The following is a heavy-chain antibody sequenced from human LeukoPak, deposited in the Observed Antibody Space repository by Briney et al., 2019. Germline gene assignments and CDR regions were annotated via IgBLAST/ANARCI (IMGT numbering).Heavy chain of an antibody. D-gene: IGHD1-1*01. J-gene: IGHJ4*02. Sequence: SETLSPTCTVSGGSISSYYWSWIRQPPGKGLEWIGYIYYSGSTNYNPSLKSRVTISVDTSKNQFSLKLSSVTAADTAVYYCARAGVRKYYFDYWGQGTLVTVSS. V-gene: IGHV4-59*01. CDR1: GGSISSYY. CDR3: ARAGVRKYYFDY. CDR2: IYYSGST.